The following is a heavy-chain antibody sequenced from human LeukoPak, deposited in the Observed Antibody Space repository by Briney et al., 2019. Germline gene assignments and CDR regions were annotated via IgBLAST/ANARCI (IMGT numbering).Heavy chain of an antibody. CDR2: INPDSGGT. Sequence: ASVRVSCKASGYTFTGYYIHWVRQAPGQGLEWMGWINPDSGGTKYAQKFQGRVTMTRDTSISTAYMELSRLRSDDTAVYYCARSSPRIWDYYVDHWGQGTLVTVSS. CDR1: GYTFTGYY. J-gene: IGHJ4*02. D-gene: IGHD1-14*01. V-gene: IGHV1-2*02. CDR3: ARSSPRIWDYYVDH.